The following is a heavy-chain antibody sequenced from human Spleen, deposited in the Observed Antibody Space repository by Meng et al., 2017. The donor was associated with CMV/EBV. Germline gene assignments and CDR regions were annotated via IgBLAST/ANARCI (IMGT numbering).Heavy chain of an antibody. D-gene: IGHD3-16*02. J-gene: IGHJ6*02. V-gene: IGHV5-51*01. CDR3: GTTRSFYYGMDV. Sequence: GESLKISCKASGYSFTSLWVGWVRQTPAKGLEWMAIIYLGDSDIRYNPSFRGQVTISVDKSINTAYLQWSSLKASDTAMYYCGTTRSFYYGMDVWGQGTTVTVSS. CDR2: IYLGDSDI. CDR1: GYSFTSLW.